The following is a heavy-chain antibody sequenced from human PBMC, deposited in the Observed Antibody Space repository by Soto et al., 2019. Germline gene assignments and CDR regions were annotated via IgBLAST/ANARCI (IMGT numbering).Heavy chain of an antibody. Sequence: ASVKVSCKASGYTFTNFGISWVRQAPGQGLEWMGWISAYNGNTNYAQKLQGRVTMTADTSTRTVYMELSSLRSEDTAVYYCAIDSVSDGFFLYAFDIWGRRTMVTVSS. CDR1: GYTFTNFG. J-gene: IGHJ3*02. CDR2: ISAYNGNT. CDR3: AIDSVSDGFFLYAFDI. V-gene: IGHV1-18*01. D-gene: IGHD2-21*02.